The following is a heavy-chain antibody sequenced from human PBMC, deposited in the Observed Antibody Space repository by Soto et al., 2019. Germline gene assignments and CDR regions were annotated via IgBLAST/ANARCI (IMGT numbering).Heavy chain of an antibody. J-gene: IGHJ4*02. D-gene: IGHD3-10*01. Sequence: GGSLRLSCASSGFTFSGYYMSCIRQAPGKGLEWISYISSSSSDTNYVESVKGRFNISRDNAKNSVFLQLNSLRVEDTAVYYCARELRGYASGSDWGQGP. V-gene: IGHV3-11*05. CDR2: ISSSSSDT. CDR1: GFTFSGYY. CDR3: ARELRGYASGSD.